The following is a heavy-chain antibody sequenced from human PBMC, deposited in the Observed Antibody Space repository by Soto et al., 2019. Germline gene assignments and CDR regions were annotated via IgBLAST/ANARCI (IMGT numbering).Heavy chain of an antibody. Sequence: SETLSLTCAVYGGSFSGYYWSWVRQPPGKGLEWIGEINHSGSTNYNPSLKSRVTISVDTSKNQFSLKLSSVTAADTAVYYCARGSIWIFGVVMYYYGMDVWGQGTTVTVSS. V-gene: IGHV4-34*01. CDR2: INHSGST. CDR3: ARGSIWIFGVVMYYYGMDV. D-gene: IGHD3-3*01. J-gene: IGHJ6*02. CDR1: GGSFSGYY.